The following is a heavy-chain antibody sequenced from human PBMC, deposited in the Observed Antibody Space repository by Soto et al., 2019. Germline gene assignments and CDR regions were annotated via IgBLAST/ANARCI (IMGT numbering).Heavy chain of an antibody. J-gene: IGHJ3*02. CDR2: VSATAGTT. D-gene: IGHD6-19*01. Sequence: GGSLRLSCAASGFTFSNYAMSWVRQAPGKGLKRVTLVSATAGTTYYTDSVKGRFTISRDNSRNILYLQMNSLRAEDTAVFYCAKQFTPHSSGWPDGFDIWGQGTMVTVSS. V-gene: IGHV3-23*01. CDR3: AKQFTPHSSGWPDGFDI. CDR1: GFTFSNYA.